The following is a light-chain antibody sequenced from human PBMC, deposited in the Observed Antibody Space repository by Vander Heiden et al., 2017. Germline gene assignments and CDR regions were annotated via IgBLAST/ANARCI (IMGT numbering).Light chain of an antibody. V-gene: IGLV2-14*04. CDR1: SSDIGAYNY. CDR3: SDYTRSGYRV. CDR2: DVN. J-gene: IGLJ2*01. Sequence: ASGTSGESITISCTGTSSDIGAYNYVSWYQQHPGKAPKLMIYDVNNRPLGVSSSLPGSKSGNSSSHTISALQPDQQADHYSSDYTRSGYRVFGGGTKLTVL.